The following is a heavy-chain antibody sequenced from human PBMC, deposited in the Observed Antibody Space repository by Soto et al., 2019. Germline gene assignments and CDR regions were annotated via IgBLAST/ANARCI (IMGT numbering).Heavy chain of an antibody. CDR3: AREALVVVPAAMPGVAEGPYYYYYMDV. Sequence: GGSLRLSCAASGFTFSSYAMHWVRQAPGKGLEYVSAISSNGGSTYYANSVKGRFTISRDNSKNTLYLQMGSLGAEDMAVYYCAREALVVVPAAMPGVAEGPYYYYYMDVWGKGTTVTVSS. CDR1: GFTFSSYA. D-gene: IGHD2-2*01. J-gene: IGHJ6*03. V-gene: IGHV3-64*01. CDR2: ISSNGGST.